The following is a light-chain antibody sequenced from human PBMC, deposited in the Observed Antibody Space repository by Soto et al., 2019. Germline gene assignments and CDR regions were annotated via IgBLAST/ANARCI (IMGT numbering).Light chain of an antibody. CDR2: AAS. V-gene: IGKV1-9*01. CDR1: QGIINS. CDR3: QQLTSNPLT. J-gene: IGKJ4*01. Sequence: DIQLTQSPSFLSASVGDRVTITCRASQGIINSLAWYQQKPGKAPNLLIYAASTLQGGVPSRFSGSGSGTDFTLTISSLQPEDFATYYCQQLTSNPLTFGGGTKVEIK.